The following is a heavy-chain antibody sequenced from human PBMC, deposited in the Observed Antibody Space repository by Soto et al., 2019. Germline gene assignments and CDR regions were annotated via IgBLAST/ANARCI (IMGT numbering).Heavy chain of an antibody. D-gene: IGHD3-16*02. CDR2: ISWNSGSI. Sequence: GGSLRLSCAASGFTSDDYAMHWVRQAPGKGLEWVSGISWNSGSIGYADSVKGRFTISRGNAKNSLYLQMNSLRAEDTALYYCAKLTFGGVIGAFDIWGQGTMVTVSS. CDR1: GFTSDDYA. V-gene: IGHV3-9*02. J-gene: IGHJ3*02. CDR3: AKLTFGGVIGAFDI.